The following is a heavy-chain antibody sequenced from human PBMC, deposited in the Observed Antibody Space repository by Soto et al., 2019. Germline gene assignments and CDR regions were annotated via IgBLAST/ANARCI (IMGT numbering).Heavy chain of an antibody. CDR2: IFHSGST. Sequence: SETLSLTCAVSGASVISTNWWSWVRQPPGKGLEWIGEIFHSGSTNYNPSLKGRVTISLDKSKNQFSLNLTSVTAADTAIYYCARDMFYYDSNYYYFRGPFDYWGQGTLVTVSS. CDR3: ARDMFYYDSNYYYFRGPFDY. CDR1: GASVISTNW. V-gene: IGHV4-4*02. J-gene: IGHJ4*02. D-gene: IGHD3-22*01.